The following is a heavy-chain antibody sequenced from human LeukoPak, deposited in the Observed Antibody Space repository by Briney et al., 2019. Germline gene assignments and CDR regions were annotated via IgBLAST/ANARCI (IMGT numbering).Heavy chain of an antibody. CDR3: VKDHTGKEDK. J-gene: IGHJ4*02. V-gene: IGHV3-74*03. CDR2: INPESTTI. Sequence: GGSLRLSCAASGFTFGSFWIHWVRQVPVKWLVWVARINPESTTITYADSVKGRFTIYRDNARNTLYLQMNSLRGEDTAVYYCVKDHTGKEDKWGQGTLVTVSS. CDR1: GFTFGSFW. D-gene: IGHD1-1*01.